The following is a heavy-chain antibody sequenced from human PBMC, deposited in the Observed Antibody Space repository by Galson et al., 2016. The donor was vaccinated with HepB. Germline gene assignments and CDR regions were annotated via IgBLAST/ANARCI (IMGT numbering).Heavy chain of an antibody. CDR1: GFTFSNAW. CDR2: IKSKIDGGTT. CDR3: ITDDYCLNGNCYGTYYHYGMDV. V-gene: IGHV3-15*05. Sequence: SLRLSCAASGFTFSNAWMSWVRQAPGKGLEWLGRIKSKIDGGTTDYAAPVQGRFTISRDDSKNTLYLQMKSLKPEDTAMYYCITDDYCLNGNCYGTYYHYGMDVWGQGTTVTVSS. J-gene: IGHJ6*02. D-gene: IGHD2-15*01.